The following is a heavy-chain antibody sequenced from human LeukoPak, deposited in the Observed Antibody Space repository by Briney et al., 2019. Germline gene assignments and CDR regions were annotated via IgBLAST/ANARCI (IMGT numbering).Heavy chain of an antibody. D-gene: IGHD5-18*01. CDR3: ARHLGSWIQLWSYFDY. CDR2: IYTSGST. J-gene: IGHJ4*02. V-gene: IGHV4-4*07. Sequence: SETLSLTCTVSGGSTSSYYWSWIRQPAGKGLEWIGRIYTSGSTNYNPSLKSRVTMSVDTSKNQFSLKLSSVTAADTAVYYCARHLGSWIQLWSYFDYWGQGTLVTVSS. CDR1: GGSTSSYY.